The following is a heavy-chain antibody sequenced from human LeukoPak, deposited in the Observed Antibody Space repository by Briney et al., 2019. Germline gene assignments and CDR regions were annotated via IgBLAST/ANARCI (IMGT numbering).Heavy chain of an antibody. CDR3: ARHYYDRSDSYSFDY. V-gene: IGHV4-59*08. D-gene: IGHD3-22*01. CDR1: GASISGYC. Sequence: SATLSLMCTLAGASISGYCWSWIRQHPGEGLEWLGYIFSSWSTNYNPSLKSRVTISEDTSVNQFSLKLSSVTAEDTAVYYCARHYYDRSDSYSFDYWGQGTLVTVSS. CDR2: IFSSWST. J-gene: IGHJ4*02.